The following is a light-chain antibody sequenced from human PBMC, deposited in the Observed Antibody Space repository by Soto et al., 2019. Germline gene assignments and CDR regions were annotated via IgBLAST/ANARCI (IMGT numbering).Light chain of an antibody. CDR3: SSYTGSSTV. CDR2: EVS. Sequence: QSALTQPASVSGSPGQSITISCTGTSSDVGGYNYVSWYQQHPVKAPKLMIFEVSTRPSAVSNRFSGSKSGNTASLTISGLQAEDEADYYCSSYTGSSTVFGGGTKLTVL. CDR1: SSDVGGYNY. J-gene: IGLJ2*01. V-gene: IGLV2-14*01.